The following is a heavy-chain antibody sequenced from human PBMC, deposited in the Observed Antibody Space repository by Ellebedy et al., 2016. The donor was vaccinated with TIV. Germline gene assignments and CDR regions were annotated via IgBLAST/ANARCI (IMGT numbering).Heavy chain of an antibody. CDR1: GFAFGDYA. Sequence: SLKISXEASGFAFGDYAMHWVRQTPGKGLEWVAGISWHSGSVDYADSVKGRFTISRDNANNSLLLQMNSLRVEDTALYYCSKDITGYSLYYFDSWGQGTLVTVSS. CDR2: ISWHSGSV. J-gene: IGHJ4*02. D-gene: IGHD5-12*01. CDR3: SKDITGYSLYYFDS. V-gene: IGHV3-9*01.